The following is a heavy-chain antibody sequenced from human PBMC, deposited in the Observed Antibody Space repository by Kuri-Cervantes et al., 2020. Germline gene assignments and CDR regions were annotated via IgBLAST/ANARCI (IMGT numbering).Heavy chain of an antibody. CDR2: ISSSSSTI. CDR3: ARGMVLLWFGELTGNWFDP. J-gene: IGHJ5*02. D-gene: IGHD3-10*01. CDR1: GFTFDDYG. Sequence: GGSLRLSCAASGFTFDDYGMSWVRQAPGKGLEWVSYISSSSSTIYYADSVKGRFTISRDNAKNPLYLQMNSLRDEDTAVYYCARGMVLLWFGELTGNWFDPWGQGTLVTVSS. V-gene: IGHV3-48*02.